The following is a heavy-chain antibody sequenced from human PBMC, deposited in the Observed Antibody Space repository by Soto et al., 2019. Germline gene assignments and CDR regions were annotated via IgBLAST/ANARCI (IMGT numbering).Heavy chain of an antibody. CDR2: IYWNDDK. D-gene: IGHD6-19*01. V-gene: IGHV2-5*01. J-gene: IGHJ4*02. CDR1: GFSLSTSGVG. CDR3: ARRWGGGWSVDY. Sequence: SGPTLVNPTQTLTLTCTFSGFSLSTSGVGVGWIRQPPGKALEWLALIYWNDDKRYSPSLKSRLTITKDTSKNQVVLTMTNMGPVDTATYYCARRWGGGWSVDYWGQGTLVTVSS.